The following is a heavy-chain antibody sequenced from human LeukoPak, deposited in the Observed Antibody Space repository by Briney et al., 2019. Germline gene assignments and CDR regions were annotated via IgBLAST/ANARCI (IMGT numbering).Heavy chain of an antibody. CDR1: GYSISSGYY. Sequence: PSETLSLTCTVSGYSISSGYYWGWIRQPPGKGLEWIGSIYHSGSTYYNPSLKSRVTISVDTSKNQFSLKLSSVTAADTAVYYCARDPGGINYDFWSGYYTSNWFDPWGQGTLVTVSS. CDR3: ARDPGGINYDFWSGYYTSNWFDP. J-gene: IGHJ5*02. V-gene: IGHV4-38-2*02. CDR2: IYHSGST. D-gene: IGHD3-3*01.